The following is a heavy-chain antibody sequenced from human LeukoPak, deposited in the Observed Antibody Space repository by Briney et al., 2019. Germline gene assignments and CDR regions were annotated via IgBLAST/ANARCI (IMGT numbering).Heavy chain of an antibody. J-gene: IGHJ5*02. CDR1: GFTFSSYW. D-gene: IGHD3-9*01. CDR3: ARVPGVFYDTLTGYGSGWFDP. CDR2: IKQDGSEK. Sequence: GGSLRLSCAASGFTFSSYWMSWVRQAPGKGLEWVANIKQDGSEKYYVDSVKGRFTISRDNAKNSLYLQMNSLRAEDTAVYYCARVPGVFYDTLTGYGSGWFDPWGQGTLVTVPS. V-gene: IGHV3-7*03.